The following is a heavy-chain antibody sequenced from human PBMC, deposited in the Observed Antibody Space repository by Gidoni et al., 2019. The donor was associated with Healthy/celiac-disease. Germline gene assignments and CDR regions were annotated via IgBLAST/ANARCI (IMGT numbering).Heavy chain of an antibody. CDR3: AKASGGVVTAILVY. J-gene: IGHJ4*02. Sequence: EVQLVESGGGLVQPGRSLRLSCAASGFTFDDYAMHWVRQAPGKGLEWVSGISWNSGSIGYADSVKGRFTISRDNAKNSLYLQMNSLRAEDTALYYCAKASGGVVTAILVYWGQGTLVTVSS. V-gene: IGHV3-9*01. CDR1: GFTFDDYA. D-gene: IGHD2-21*02. CDR2: ISWNSGSI.